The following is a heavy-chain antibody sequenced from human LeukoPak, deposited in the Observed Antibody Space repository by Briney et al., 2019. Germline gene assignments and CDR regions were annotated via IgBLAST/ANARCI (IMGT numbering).Heavy chain of an antibody. CDR1: GDSFTSDTYY. J-gene: IGHJ5*02. Sequence: PSETLSLTCTVSGDSFTSDTYYWAWIRQPPGKRLEWIGSLYVSGSTYYNPSLKSRLTLSSDTSKRQFSLNLTSVTAADTAVYYCARRVVRSFDSNNWFDPWGQGMLVTVSS. CDR3: ARRVVRSFDSNNWFDP. D-gene: IGHD3-9*01. CDR2: LYVSGST. V-gene: IGHV4-39*07.